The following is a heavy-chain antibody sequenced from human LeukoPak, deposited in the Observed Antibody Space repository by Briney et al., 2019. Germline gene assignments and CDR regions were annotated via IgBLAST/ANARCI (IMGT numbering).Heavy chain of an antibody. J-gene: IGHJ5*02. Sequence: SETLSLTCTVSGGSISSGGYYWSWIRQHPGKGLEWIGYIYYSGSTYYNPSLKSRITISVDTSKNQFSLKLSSVTAADTAVYYCARESNINNWFDPWGQGTLVTVSS. V-gene: IGHV4-31*03. CDR2: IYYSGST. CDR1: GGSISSGGYY. D-gene: IGHD2/OR15-2a*01. CDR3: ARESNINNWFDP.